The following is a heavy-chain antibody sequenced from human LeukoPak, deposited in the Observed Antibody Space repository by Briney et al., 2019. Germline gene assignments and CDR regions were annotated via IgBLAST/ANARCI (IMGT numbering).Heavy chain of an antibody. D-gene: IGHD3-16*01. Sequence: SETLTLTCTVSGGSISSGGYYWSWIRQHPGKGLEWIGYIYYSGSTYYNPSLKSRVTISVDTSKNQFSLKLSSVTAADTAVYYCARGGGSHDAFDIWGQGTMVTVSS. CDR1: GGSISSGGYY. J-gene: IGHJ3*02. CDR2: IYYSGST. CDR3: ARGGGSHDAFDI. V-gene: IGHV4-31*03.